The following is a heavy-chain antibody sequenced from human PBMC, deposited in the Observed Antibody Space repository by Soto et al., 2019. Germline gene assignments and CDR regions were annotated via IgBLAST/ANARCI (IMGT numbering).Heavy chain of an antibody. CDR3: ARVTLKARNWFHP. CDR1: GYTFTDFF. Sequence: ASVKVSCKASGYTFTDFFIHWVRQAPVQGFEWMGWINPKSRGTNYAQKFQGRVTMTRDTSNSTAYMELRDLRSDDTAVYYFARVTLKARNWFHPWGQGTLVTVSS. CDR2: INPKSRGT. V-gene: IGHV1-2*02. J-gene: IGHJ5*02.